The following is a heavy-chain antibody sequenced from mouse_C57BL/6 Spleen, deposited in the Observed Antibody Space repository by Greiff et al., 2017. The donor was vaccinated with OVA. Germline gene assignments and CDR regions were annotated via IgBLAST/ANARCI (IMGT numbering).Heavy chain of an antibody. CDR1: GYTFTSYW. D-gene: IGHD1-1*01. Sequence: QVQLKQPGAELVMPGASVKLSCKASGYTFTSYWMDWVKQRPGQGLEWIGNIYPSDSETHYNQKFKDKATLTVDKSSSTAYMQLSSLTSEDSAVYYCARHGSSFHYYAMDYWGQGTSVTVSS. CDR3: ARHGSSFHYYAMDY. CDR2: IYPSDSET. J-gene: IGHJ4*01. V-gene: IGHV1-61*01.